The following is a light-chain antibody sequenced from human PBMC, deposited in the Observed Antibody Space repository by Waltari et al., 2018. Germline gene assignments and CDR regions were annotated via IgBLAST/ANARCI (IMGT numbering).Light chain of an antibody. CDR1: QSISRY. CDR3: QNHERLPAM. J-gene: IGKJ1*01. Sequence: EVVLTQFPGNLSLSPGERATLSCRASQSISRYLAWYQQRPGQAPRLLIYAASSRATGIPDRFSGSGSGTDFSLTISRLEPEDFAVYYCQNHERLPAMFGQGTKVEIK. V-gene: IGKV3-20*01. CDR2: AAS.